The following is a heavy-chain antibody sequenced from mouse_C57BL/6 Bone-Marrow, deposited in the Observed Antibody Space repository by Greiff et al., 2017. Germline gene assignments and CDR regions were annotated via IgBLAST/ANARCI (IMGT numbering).Heavy chain of an antibody. Sequence: VQLVESGGDLVKPGGSLKLSCAASGFTFSSYGMSWVRQTPDKRLEWVATISSGGSYTYYPDSVKGRFTISRDNAKNTLYLQMSSLKSEDTAMYYCARHGGYGSSGGFAYWGQGTLVTVSA. CDR1: GFTFSSYG. CDR3: ARHGGYGSSGGFAY. D-gene: IGHD1-1*01. CDR2: ISSGGSYT. V-gene: IGHV5-6*01. J-gene: IGHJ3*01.